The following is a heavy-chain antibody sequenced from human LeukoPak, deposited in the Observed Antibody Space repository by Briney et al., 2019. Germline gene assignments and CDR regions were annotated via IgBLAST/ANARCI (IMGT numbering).Heavy chain of an antibody. D-gene: IGHD3-16*01. CDR2: INPNSGGT. Sequence: ASVKVSCKASGYTFTGYYMHWVRQAPGQGLEWMGWINPNSGGTNYAQKFQGRVTMTRDTSISTAYMELSRLRSDDTAVYYCARDLVLRLGELTYYFDYWGQGTLVTVSS. J-gene: IGHJ4*02. V-gene: IGHV1-2*02. CDR1: GYTFTGYY. CDR3: ARDLVLRLGELTYYFDY.